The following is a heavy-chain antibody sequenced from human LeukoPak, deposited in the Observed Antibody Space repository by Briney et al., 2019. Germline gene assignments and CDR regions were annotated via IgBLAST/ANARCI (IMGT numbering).Heavy chain of an antibody. J-gene: IGHJ4*02. CDR2: IRYDGSNK. CDR3: ARDSGSYSGLETELEY. V-gene: IGHV3-30*02. D-gene: IGHD1-26*01. CDR1: GFTFSSYG. Sequence: GGSLRLSCAASGFTFSSYGMHWVRPAPGKGLEWVAFIRYDGSNKYYADSVKGRFTISRDNSKNTLYLQMNTLRAEDTAVYYCARDSGSYSGLETELEYWGQGTLVTVSS.